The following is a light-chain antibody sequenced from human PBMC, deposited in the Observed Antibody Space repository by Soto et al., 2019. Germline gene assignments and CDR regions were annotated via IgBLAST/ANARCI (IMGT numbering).Light chain of an antibody. CDR3: SSYTSSSTLYV. V-gene: IGLV2-14*01. J-gene: IGLJ1*01. CDR1: SSDVGGYNY. Sequence: ALTQPASVSGSPGQSITISCTGTSSDVGGYNYVSWYQQHPGKAPKLMIYDVTNRPSGVSNRFSGSKSGNTASLTISGLQAEDEADYYCSSYTSSSTLYVFGTGTKLTVL. CDR2: DVT.